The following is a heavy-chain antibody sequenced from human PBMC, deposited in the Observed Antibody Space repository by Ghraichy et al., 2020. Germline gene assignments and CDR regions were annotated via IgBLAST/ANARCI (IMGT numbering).Heavy chain of an antibody. Sequence: GSLRLSCAASGFTFSTYSMTWVRQAPGKGLEWNSVISGDGDWKHYADSLQGRFTIARDNSKNTLYLQMNSLRVEDTAVYYCAKGPNWGYDHWCQGTLVTVSS. CDR2: ISGDGDWK. V-gene: IGHV3-23*01. CDR1: GFTFSTYS. J-gene: IGHJ4*02. D-gene: IGHD7-27*01. CDR3: AKGPNWGYDH.